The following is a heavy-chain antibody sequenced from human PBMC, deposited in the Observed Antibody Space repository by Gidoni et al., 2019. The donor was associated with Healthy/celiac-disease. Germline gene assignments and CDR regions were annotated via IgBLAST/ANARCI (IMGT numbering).Heavy chain of an antibody. CDR1: AGSVSSTTW. CDR3: GRPSTYYYGSGSYLDAFDI. V-gene: IGHV4-4*02. CDR2: IYHSGST. D-gene: IGHD3-10*01. Sequence: QVQLQESVPGLVQPSRTLSLTSPASAGSVSSTTWWSWVRQPPGKGLEWIGEIYHSGSTNYNPSLKSRVTISADKSKNQFSRKLRSVTAADTAVYYWGRPSTYYYGSGSYLDAFDIWGKGTMVTVSS. J-gene: IGHJ3*02.